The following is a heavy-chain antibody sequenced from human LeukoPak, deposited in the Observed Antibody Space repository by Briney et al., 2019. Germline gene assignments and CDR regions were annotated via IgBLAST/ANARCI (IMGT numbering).Heavy chain of an antibody. V-gene: IGHV3-7*01. D-gene: IGHD2-2*01. J-gene: IGHJ4*02. CDR3: ARDGSSTSPQFDY. CDR1: GFTFSSYA. CDR2: IKEDGSEK. Sequence: GGSLRLSCAACGFTFSSYAMSWVRQAPGKGLEWVANIKEDGSEKNYVDSVKGRFTISRDNATNSLYLQMNSLRAEDTAVYYCARDGSSTSPQFDYWGQGTLVTVSS.